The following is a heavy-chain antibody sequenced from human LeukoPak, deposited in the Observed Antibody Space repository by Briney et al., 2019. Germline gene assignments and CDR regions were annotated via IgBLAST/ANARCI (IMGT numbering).Heavy chain of an antibody. D-gene: IGHD2-2*01. CDR1: GFTFSSYE. J-gene: IGHJ4*02. Sequence: GGSLRLSCVASGFTFSSYEMIWIRQAPGKGLEWVSYISGSGSTTYYADSVRGRFTTSRDNAEISLYLQMNNLRAEDTAIYYCARKREDCSSSSCYEEFDCWGQGTLVTVSS. CDR3: ARKREDCSSSSCYEEFDC. CDR2: ISGSGSTT. V-gene: IGHV3-48*03.